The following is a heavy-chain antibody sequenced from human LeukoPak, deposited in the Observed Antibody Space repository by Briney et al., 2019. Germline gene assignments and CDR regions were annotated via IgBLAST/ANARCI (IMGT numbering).Heavy chain of an antibody. Sequence: SETLSLTCNVSGGSISPYYWSWIRQSPGKGLELIGYIYYSGYTNYNPSLKSRVTISLDTSKNQFSLKLSSVTAADTAMYYCARGGFRACDYWGQGTLVTVSS. J-gene: IGHJ4*02. CDR3: ARGGFRACDY. D-gene: IGHD3-16*01. CDR1: GGSISPYY. CDR2: IYYSGYT. V-gene: IGHV4-59*08.